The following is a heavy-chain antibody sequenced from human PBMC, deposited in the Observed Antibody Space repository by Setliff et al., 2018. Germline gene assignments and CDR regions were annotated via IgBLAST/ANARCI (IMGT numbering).Heavy chain of an antibody. D-gene: IGHD6-19*01. V-gene: IGHV4-4*07. Sequence: SETLSLTCTVSGGSISSYYWSRIRQPAGKGLEWIGHIYIGGSANYNPSLKSRVTMSIDTSKNQFSLKLNSVTAADMAVYCCAREQWLDPPGYYYMDVWAKGTTVTVSS. J-gene: IGHJ6*03. CDR1: GGSISSYY. CDR3: AREQWLDPPGYYYMDV. CDR2: IYIGGSA.